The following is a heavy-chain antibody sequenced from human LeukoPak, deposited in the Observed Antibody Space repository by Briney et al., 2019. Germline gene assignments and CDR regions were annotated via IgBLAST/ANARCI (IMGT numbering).Heavy chain of an antibody. CDR2: IYFSGTT. J-gene: IGHJ5*02. CDR1: AGSISSSGYS. CDR3: VRHLGANTWMGNWFDP. Sequence: PSETLSLTCTVSAGSISSSGYSWGWIRQPPGKGLAWIGSIYFSGTTYYNPSLKSRVTISVDTSRNQFSLKLNSVTAADTAIYYCVRHLGANTWMGNWFDPWGQGTLVTVSS. D-gene: IGHD1-1*01. V-gene: IGHV4-39*01.